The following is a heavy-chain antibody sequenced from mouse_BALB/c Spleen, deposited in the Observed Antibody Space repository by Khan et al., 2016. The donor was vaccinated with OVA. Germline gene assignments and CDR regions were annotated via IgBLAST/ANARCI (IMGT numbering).Heavy chain of an antibody. CDR1: GYTFTSYW. Sequence: QVQLKQSGTELARPGASVKLSCKASGYTFTSYWMQWVKQRPGQGLEWIGAIYPGDGNTRYNQKFKGKATLTADKSSSTAYMQLSSLASEDSAVYYCARGGITTGYFDYWGQGTTLTLSS. D-gene: IGHD1-1*01. J-gene: IGHJ2*01. V-gene: IGHV1-87*01. CDR3: ARGGITTGYFDY. CDR2: IYPGDGNT.